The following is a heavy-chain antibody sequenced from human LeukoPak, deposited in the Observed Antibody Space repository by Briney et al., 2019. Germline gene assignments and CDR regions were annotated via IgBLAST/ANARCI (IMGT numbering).Heavy chain of an antibody. V-gene: IGHV4-39*01. J-gene: IGHJ2*01. Sequence: SETLSLTCTVSGDSISSSSYYWGWIRQPPGKGLEWIGSIYYSGSTYSNPSLKSRVTISVDTSKNQFSLKLSSVTAADTAVYYCARVGTDWYFDLWGRGTQVTVSS. D-gene: IGHD1-14*01. CDR2: IYYSGST. CDR1: GDSISSSSYY. CDR3: ARVGTDWYFDL.